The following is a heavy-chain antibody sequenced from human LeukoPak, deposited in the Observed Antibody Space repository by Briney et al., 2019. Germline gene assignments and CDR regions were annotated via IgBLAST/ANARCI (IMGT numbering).Heavy chain of an antibody. D-gene: IGHD3-10*01. CDR1: GGSISSSSYY. CDR2: IYYSGST. J-gene: IGHJ4*02. CDR3: ARDFYGSGSYVY. V-gene: IGHV4-39*01. Sequence: XETLSLTCTVSGGSISSSSYYWGWNRXPPGKGLEWIVSIYYSGSTYYNPYSKSRITISVYTTKNQFSLKLSSVTAADTAVYYCARDFYGSGSYVYWGQGTLVTVSS.